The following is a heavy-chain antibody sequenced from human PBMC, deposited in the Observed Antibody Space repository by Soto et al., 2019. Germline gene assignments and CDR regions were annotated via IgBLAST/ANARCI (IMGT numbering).Heavy chain of an antibody. CDR1: GFTFSSDS. CDR3: ASEALLVPGWFDP. D-gene: IGHD2-21*01. J-gene: IGHJ5*02. CDR2: ISSSSSYI. V-gene: IGHV3-21*01. Sequence: GGALRRSYAASGFTFSSDSRNWVRQAPGKGLEWVSSISSSSSYIYYADSVKGRFTISRDNAKNSLYLQMNSLRAEHTAVYYCASEALLVPGWFDPWGQGTLVPVSS.